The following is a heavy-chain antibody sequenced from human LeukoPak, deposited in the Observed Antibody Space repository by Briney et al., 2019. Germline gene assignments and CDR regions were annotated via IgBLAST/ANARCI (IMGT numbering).Heavy chain of an antibody. D-gene: IGHD2-15*01. CDR2: TYPTGST. Sequence: PSQTLSLTCTVSGGSISSYYWSWIRQPAGKGLEWIGRTYPTGSTNYNPSLKSRVTISVDTSKNQFSLKLSSVTAADTAVYYCARGAAGVFDYWGQGTLVTVSS. CDR3: ARGAAGVFDY. CDR1: GGSISSYY. V-gene: IGHV4-4*07. J-gene: IGHJ4*02.